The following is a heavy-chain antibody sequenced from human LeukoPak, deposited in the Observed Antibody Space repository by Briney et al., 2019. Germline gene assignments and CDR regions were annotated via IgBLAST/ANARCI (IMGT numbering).Heavy chain of an antibody. CDR2: INHSGST. CDR1: GGTFSGYY. CDR3: ASPNCSSTSCYTQYAFDI. Sequence: SETLSLTCAVYGGTFSGYYWSWIRQPPGKGLEWIGEINHSGSTNYNPSLKSRVTISVDTSKNQFSLELSSVTAADTAVYYCASPNCSSTSCYTQYAFDIWGQGTMVTVSS. D-gene: IGHD2-2*02. V-gene: IGHV4-34*01. J-gene: IGHJ3*02.